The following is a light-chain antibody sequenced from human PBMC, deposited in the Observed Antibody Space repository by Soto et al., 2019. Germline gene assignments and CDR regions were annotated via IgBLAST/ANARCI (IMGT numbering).Light chain of an antibody. V-gene: IGLV2-14*01. CDR2: EVP. CDR1: SGDIGSYNR. Sequence: QSALTQPASVSGSPGQSITISCTGTSGDIGSYNRVSGYQQHPGKAPKLIIYEVPDRPSGVSNRFSGSKSGNTASLTISGRQAEDEAEYYCSSYTNINTRACVFGTGTKLTVL. CDR3: SSYTNINTRACV. J-gene: IGLJ1*01.